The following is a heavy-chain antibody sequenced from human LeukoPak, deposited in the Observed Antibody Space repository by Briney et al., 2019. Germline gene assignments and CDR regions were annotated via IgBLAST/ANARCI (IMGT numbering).Heavy chain of an antibody. J-gene: IGHJ2*01. Sequence: PGGSLRLSCAASGFTFSSYSINWVRQAPGKGLEWVSSITSSSTYIYYADSVRGRFTISRDNAKNSLYLQMNSLRAEDTAVYYCARVVTWYSDLWGRGTLVTVSS. CDR3: ARVVTWYSDL. V-gene: IGHV3-21*01. CDR2: ITSSSTYI. CDR1: GFTFSSYS. D-gene: IGHD5-18*01.